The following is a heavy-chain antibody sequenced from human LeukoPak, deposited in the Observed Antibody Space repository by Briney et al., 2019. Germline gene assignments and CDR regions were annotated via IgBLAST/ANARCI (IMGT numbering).Heavy chain of an antibody. CDR3: ARTVPGYPDDYFDY. D-gene: IGHD6-19*01. V-gene: IGHV3-7*01. J-gene: IGHJ4*02. CDR2: MRQDGSAI. CDR1: GFTFSRHW. Sequence: GGSLRLSCAASGFTFSRHWMSWVRHAPGEGLQRVARMRQDGSAIYYVDSVKSRFTISRDNAKNSLYLQMNGLTVADTAVYYCARTVPGYPDDYFDYWGQGTLLTVSS.